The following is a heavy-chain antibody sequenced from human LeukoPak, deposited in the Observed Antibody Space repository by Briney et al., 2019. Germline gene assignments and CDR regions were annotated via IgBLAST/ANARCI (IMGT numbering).Heavy chain of an antibody. CDR1: GFSFSSYV. CDR3: AKGLLPGLTDY. J-gene: IGHJ4*02. CDR2: VTGSGDST. Sequence: PGGSLRLSCEASGFSFSSYVMNWVRQAPGKGLEWVSSVTGSGDSTYADSVRGRFTVSRDNSKNTVYLQMNSLRAEDTAVYYCAKGLLPGLTDYWGQGTLVTVSS. V-gene: IGHV3-23*01. D-gene: IGHD3-10*01.